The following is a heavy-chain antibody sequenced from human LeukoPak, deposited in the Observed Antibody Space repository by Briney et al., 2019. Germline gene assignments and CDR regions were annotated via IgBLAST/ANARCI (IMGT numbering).Heavy chain of an antibody. D-gene: IGHD3-22*01. J-gene: IGHJ6*03. CDR3: ARLKYYDSTGYSPGYYMDV. CDR1: GGSIINYY. V-gene: IGHV4-4*07. Sequence: PSETLSLTCTVSGGSIINYYWSWIRQSAGTGLEWVGRIYITGSTNYNPSLQSRLFMSVDTSKNQFSLRLTSVSAADTAVYYCARLKYYDSTGYSPGYYMDVWGKGITVTVSS. CDR2: IYITGST.